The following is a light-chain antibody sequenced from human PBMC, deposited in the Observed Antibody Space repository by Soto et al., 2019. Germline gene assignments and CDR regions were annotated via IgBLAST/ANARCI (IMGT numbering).Light chain of an antibody. CDR1: SSDVAAYNY. J-gene: IGLJ3*02. V-gene: IGLV2-11*01. CDR3: YSYAGRNIWV. CDR2: DVS. Sequence: QSALTQPRSVSGSPGQSVTISCTGTSSDVAAYNYVSWYQQHPGKAPKLLICDVSRRPSGVPDRFSGSKSGNTASLTISGLQAEDEADHYCYSYAGRNIWVFGGGTKLTVL.